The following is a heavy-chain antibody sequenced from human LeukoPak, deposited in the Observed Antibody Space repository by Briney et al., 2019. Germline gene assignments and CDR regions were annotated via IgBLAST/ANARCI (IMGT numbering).Heavy chain of an antibody. Sequence: ASVKVSCKASGYTFTSYAMNWVRQAPGQGLEWMGWINTNTGNPTYAQGFTGRFVFSLDTSVSTAYLQISSLKAEDTAVYYCARGARITMIEAYYYMDVWGKGTTVTVSS. D-gene: IGHD3-22*01. CDR3: ARGARITMIEAYYYMDV. CDR2: INTNTGNP. V-gene: IGHV7-4-1*02. CDR1: GYTFTSYA. J-gene: IGHJ6*03.